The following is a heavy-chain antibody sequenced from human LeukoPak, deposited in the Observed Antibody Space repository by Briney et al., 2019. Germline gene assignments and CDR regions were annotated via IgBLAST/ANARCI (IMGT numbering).Heavy chain of an antibody. V-gene: IGHV1-46*01. Sequence: ASVTVSCKAFGYTFTSNYMHWVRQAPGQGPEWMGVISPSGGSTTYAQKFQGRVTLTRDMSTSTDCLELSSLRSEDTAVYYCARDNSVRDEAWWFNPWGQGTLVTVSS. J-gene: IGHJ5*02. D-gene: IGHD5-24*01. CDR1: GYTFTSNY. CDR2: ISPSGGST. CDR3: ARDNSVRDEAWWFNP.